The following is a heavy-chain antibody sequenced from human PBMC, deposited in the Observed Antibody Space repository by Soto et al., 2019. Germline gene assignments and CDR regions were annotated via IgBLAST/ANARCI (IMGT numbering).Heavy chain of an antibody. J-gene: IGHJ4*02. CDR2: IYYSGST. Sequence: SETLSLTCTVSGGSISSGDYYWSWIRQPPGKGLEWIGYIYYSGSTYYNPSLKSRVTISVDTSKNQFSLKLSSMTAADTAVYYCAAMIVVVMSTDYWGQGTLVTVSS. CDR1: GGSISSGDYY. D-gene: IGHD3-22*01. V-gene: IGHV4-30-4*01. CDR3: AAMIVVVMSTDY.